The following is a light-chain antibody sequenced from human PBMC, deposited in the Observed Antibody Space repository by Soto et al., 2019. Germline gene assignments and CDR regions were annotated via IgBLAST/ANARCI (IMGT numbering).Light chain of an antibody. CDR2: EVS. J-gene: IGLJ1*01. CDR3: TSYTSSTTLDV. CDR1: ISDVGGYNY. V-gene: IGLV2-14*01. Sequence: QSVLTQPASVSGSPGQSITISCTGTISDVGGYNYVSWYQQHPGKAPKLMIYEVSNRPSGVSNRFSGSKSGHTASLTISGLQSEDEADYFCTSYTSSTTLDVFGAGTKVTVL.